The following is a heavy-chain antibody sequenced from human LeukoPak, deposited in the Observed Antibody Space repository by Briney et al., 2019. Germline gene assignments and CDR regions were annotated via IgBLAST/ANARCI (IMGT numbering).Heavy chain of an antibody. D-gene: IGHD2-2*01. CDR2: IYPGDSDT. CDR1: GYSFTSYW. J-gene: IGHJ5*02. CDR3: ARGRGYCSSTSCYNWFDP. V-gene: IGHV5-51*01. Sequence: GESLRISCKGSGYSFTSYWIGWVRQMPGKGLEWMGIIYPGDSDTRYSPSFQGQVTISADKSISTAYLQWSSLKASDTAMYYCARGRGYCSSTSCYNWFDPWGQGTLVTVSS.